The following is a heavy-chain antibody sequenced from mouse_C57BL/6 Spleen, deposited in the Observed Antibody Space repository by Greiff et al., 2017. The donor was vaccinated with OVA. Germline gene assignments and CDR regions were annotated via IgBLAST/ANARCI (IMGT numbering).Heavy chain of an antibody. V-gene: IGHV1-26*01. Sequence: EVQLQQSGPELVKPGASVKISCKASGYTFTDYYMNWVKQSHGKSLEWIGDINPNNGGTSYNQKFKGKATLTVDKSSSTAYMKLRSLTSEDSAVYYCARFGVVATEYWGQGTTLTVSS. CDR2: INPNNGGT. J-gene: IGHJ2*01. D-gene: IGHD1-1*01. CDR3: ARFGVVATEY. CDR1: GYTFTDYY.